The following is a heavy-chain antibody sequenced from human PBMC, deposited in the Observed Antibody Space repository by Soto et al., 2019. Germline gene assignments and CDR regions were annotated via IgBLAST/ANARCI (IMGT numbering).Heavy chain of an antibody. CDR1: GGSIRSYY. CDR3: ARRYGTTFDY. Sequence: QVQLQESGPGLVKPWETLSLTCTVSGGSIRSYYWSWIRQPPGKGLEWIGYIYYSGSTNYNPSLKSRVTISVDTSKNQFSLKLSSVTAADTAVYYCARRYGTTFDYWGQGTLVTVSS. V-gene: IGHV4-59*01. D-gene: IGHD1-7*01. J-gene: IGHJ4*02. CDR2: IYYSGST.